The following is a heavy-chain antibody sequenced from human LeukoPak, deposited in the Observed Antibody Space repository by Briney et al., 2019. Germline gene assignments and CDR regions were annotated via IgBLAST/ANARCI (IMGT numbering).Heavy chain of an antibody. CDR2: IYYSGST. D-gene: IGHD3-16*01. Sequence: SETLSLTCAVYGGSFSGYYWSWIRQPPGKGLEWIGYIYYSGSTNYNPSLKSRVTISVDTSKNQFSLNLTSVTAADTAVYYCARFTPQGYGWGGYNRFDPWGQGTLVTVSS. V-gene: IGHV4-59*01. J-gene: IGHJ5*02. CDR3: ARFTPQGYGWGGYNRFDP. CDR1: GGSFSGYY.